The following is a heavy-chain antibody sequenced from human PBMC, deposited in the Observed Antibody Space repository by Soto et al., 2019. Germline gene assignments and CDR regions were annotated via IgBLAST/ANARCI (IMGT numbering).Heavy chain of an antibody. D-gene: IGHD4-17*01. Sequence: QVQLQQWGAGLLKPSETLSLTCAVYGGSFSGYYWNWIRQPPGKGLEWIGEINHSGSTNYNPSLKSRVNISVDTSKNQFSLNLSSVTAADTAVYYCAKDRPGDYEDYFDYWGQGTLVTVSS. CDR2: INHSGST. CDR3: AKDRPGDYEDYFDY. J-gene: IGHJ4*02. CDR1: GGSFSGYY. V-gene: IGHV4-34*01.